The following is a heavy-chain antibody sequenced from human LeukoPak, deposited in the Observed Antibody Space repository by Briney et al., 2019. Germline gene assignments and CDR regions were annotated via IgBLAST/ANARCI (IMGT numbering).Heavy chain of an antibody. J-gene: IGHJ2*01. D-gene: IGHD3-10*01. CDR2: ITGSGGRT. V-gene: IGHV3-23*01. CDR3: ARDRMGAIMYFDV. Sequence: GGSLRLSCAASGFTFSTYGMSWVRQTPGKGLEWVSAITGSGGRTYYADSVKGRFTISRDNSRDRLYLETNSLRAEDTAVYYCARDRMGAIMYFDVWGRGTLVTVSS. CDR1: GFTFSTYG.